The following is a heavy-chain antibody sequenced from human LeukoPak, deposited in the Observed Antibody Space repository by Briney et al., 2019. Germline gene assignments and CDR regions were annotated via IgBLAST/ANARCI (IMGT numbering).Heavy chain of an antibody. CDR1: GYTFTGYY. V-gene: IGHV1-2*02. J-gene: IGHJ4*02. D-gene: IGHD3-3*01. CDR3: ASASLPALRFLEWLPFN. Sequence: ASVNVSCKASGYTFTGYYMHWVRQAPGQGLEWMGWINPNSGGTNYAQKFQGRVTMTRDTSISTAYVELSRLRSDDTAVYYCASASLPALRFLEWLPFNWGQGTLVTVSS. CDR2: INPNSGGT.